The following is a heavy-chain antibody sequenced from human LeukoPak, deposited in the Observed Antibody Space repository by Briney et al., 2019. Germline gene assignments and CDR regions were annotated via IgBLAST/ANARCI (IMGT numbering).Heavy chain of an antibody. Sequence: GGSLRLPCAASGFAFNTYSMNWVRQAPGKGLEWVSYIRSDSTIINYAESVKGRFTISRDNAKNSLYLQMNSLRAEDTAVYFCARVQAGKWDFDFWGQGTLVTVSS. J-gene: IGHJ4*02. CDR3: ARVQAGKWDFDF. CDR1: GFAFNTYS. CDR2: IRSDSTII. V-gene: IGHV3-48*01. D-gene: IGHD2-8*01.